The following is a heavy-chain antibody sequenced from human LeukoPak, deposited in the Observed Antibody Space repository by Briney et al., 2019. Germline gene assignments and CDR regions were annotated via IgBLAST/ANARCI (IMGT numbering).Heavy chain of an antibody. J-gene: IGHJ4*02. D-gene: IGHD6-19*01. CDR3: ARPYGVGWSGLEH. CDR2: IKPEGSAQ. V-gene: IGHV3-7*01. CDR1: GFTFSNAW. Sequence: GGSLRLSCAASGFTFSNAWMTWVRQAPGKGLEWVANIKPEGSAQYYADSVRGRFTISRDNAKNSVFLHMNSLRAEDTAVYHCARPYGVGWSGLEHWGRGTLVTVSS.